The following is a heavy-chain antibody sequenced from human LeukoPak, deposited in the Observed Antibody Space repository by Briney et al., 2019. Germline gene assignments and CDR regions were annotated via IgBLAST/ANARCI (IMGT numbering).Heavy chain of an antibody. CDR2: IKQDGSEK. D-gene: IGHD1-26*01. CDR1: GFTFSSYW. CDR3: ARVGATGAFDI. V-gene: IGHV3-7*01. J-gene: IGHJ3*02. Sequence: GGSLRLSCAASGFTFSSYWMSWVRRAPGKGLEWVANIKQDGSEKYYVDSVKGRFTISRDNAKNSLYLQMNSLRAEDTAVYYCARVGATGAFDIWGQGTMVTVSS.